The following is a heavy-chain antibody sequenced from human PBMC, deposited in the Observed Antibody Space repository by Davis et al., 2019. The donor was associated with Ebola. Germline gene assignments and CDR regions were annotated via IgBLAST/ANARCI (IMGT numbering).Heavy chain of an antibody. J-gene: IGHJ6*02. Sequence: AASVKVSCKASGGTFSSYAISWVRQAPGQGLEWMGRIIPILGIANYAQKFQGRVTITADKSTSTAYMELSSLRSEDTAVYYCARGPEYQLLFVYYGMDVWGQGTTVTVSS. CDR3: ARGPEYQLLFVYYGMDV. V-gene: IGHV1-69*04. CDR2: IIPILGIA. D-gene: IGHD2-2*01. CDR1: GGTFSSYA.